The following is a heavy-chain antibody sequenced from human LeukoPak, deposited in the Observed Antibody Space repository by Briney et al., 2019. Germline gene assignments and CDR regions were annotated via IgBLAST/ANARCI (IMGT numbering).Heavy chain of an antibody. CDR2: TYYRSKWYN. CDR1: GDSVSSNSAA. CDR3: ARALESVDTYYFDY. J-gene: IGHJ4*02. Sequence: SQTLSLTCAISGDSVSSNSAAWNWIRQSPSRGLEWLGRTYYRSKWYNGYAVSVRGRITINPDTSKNQFSLQLNSVTPEDTAVYYCARALESVDTYYFDYWGQGTLVTVSS. D-gene: IGHD2-2*02. V-gene: IGHV6-1*01.